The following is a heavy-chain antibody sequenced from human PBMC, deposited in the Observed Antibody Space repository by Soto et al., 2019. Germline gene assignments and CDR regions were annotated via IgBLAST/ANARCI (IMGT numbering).Heavy chain of an antibody. CDR3: ARQGFGPLHGLVDV. D-gene: IGHD3-10*01. J-gene: IGHJ6*02. V-gene: IGHV4-59*08. CDR2: VHHSWGS. CDR1: GGSISSYY. Sequence: QVQLQESGPGLVKPSETLSLSCTVSGGSISSYYWSWFRQSPGKRMEWIGYVHHSWGSSYNPSLQSRAPRLLDTSKSQFPPTVTPVTAPDTAVYYCARQGFGPLHGLVDVWGQGTTVTVSS.